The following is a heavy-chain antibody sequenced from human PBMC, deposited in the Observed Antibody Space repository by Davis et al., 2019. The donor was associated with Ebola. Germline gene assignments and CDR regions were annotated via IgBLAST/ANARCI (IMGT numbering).Heavy chain of an antibody. J-gene: IGHJ4*02. V-gene: IGHV4-59*01. CDR1: GGSFSTYY. Sequence: MPSETLSLTCTVSGGSFSTYYWSWVRQPPGKGLEWVGYIYYSGTTHYNPSLRGRVTISVDTSKKHFSLKPGSVTAADTAVYYCARGSQWLGPDYWGQGTLVTVSS. D-gene: IGHD6-19*01. CDR2: IYYSGTT. CDR3: ARGSQWLGPDY.